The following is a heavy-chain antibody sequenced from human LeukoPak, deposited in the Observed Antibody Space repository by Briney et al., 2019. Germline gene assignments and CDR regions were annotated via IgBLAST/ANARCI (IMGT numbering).Heavy chain of an antibody. CDR1: LFSLNTYG. J-gene: IGHJ4*02. CDR2: ISSSGGAI. D-gene: IGHD4-11*01. CDR3: ARETSTAEYYFDY. V-gene: IGHV3-48*03. Sequence: GGSLRLSCVDSLFSLNTYGLNWVRQATGKGLEWIAQISSSGGAIYYADSVKGRFTISRDNAENSLYLQMNSLGAEDTAVYYCARETSTAEYYFDYWGRGTPVTVSS.